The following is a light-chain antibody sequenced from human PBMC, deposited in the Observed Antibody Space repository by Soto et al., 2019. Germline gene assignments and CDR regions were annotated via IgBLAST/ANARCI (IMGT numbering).Light chain of an antibody. CDR3: SSYTSSSTYV. Sequence: QSALTQPASVSGSPGQSITISCSGTSSDVGGYNFVSWYQQHPGKAPKVMIYEVSNRPSGVSNRFSGSKSGNTASLTISGLQAEDDADYYCSSYTSSSTYVFGPGTKVTVL. J-gene: IGLJ1*01. CDR2: EVS. V-gene: IGLV2-14*01. CDR1: SSDVGGYNF.